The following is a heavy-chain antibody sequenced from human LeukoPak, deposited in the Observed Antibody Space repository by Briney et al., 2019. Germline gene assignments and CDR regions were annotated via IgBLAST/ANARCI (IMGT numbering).Heavy chain of an antibody. Sequence: SETLSLTCAVYGGSFSGYYWSWIRQPPGKGLEWIGEINHSGSTNYNPSLKSRVTISVDTSKNQFSLKLSSVTAADTAMYYCARRGPDSGGMDVWGQGTTVTVFS. CDR3: ARRGPDSGGMDV. V-gene: IGHV4-34*01. CDR1: GGSFSGYY. D-gene: IGHD3-10*01. J-gene: IGHJ6*02. CDR2: INHSGST.